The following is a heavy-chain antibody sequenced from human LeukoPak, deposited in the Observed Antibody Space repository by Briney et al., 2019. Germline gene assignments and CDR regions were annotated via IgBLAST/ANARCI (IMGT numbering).Heavy chain of an antibody. CDR1: GFTFSAYW. CDR3: AELGITMIGGV. J-gene: IGHJ6*04. D-gene: IGHD3-10*02. CDR2: ISSSGSTI. V-gene: IGHV3-48*04. Sequence: GGSLRLSCAVSGFTFSAYWMIWVRQAPGKGLEWVSYISSSGSTIYYADSVKGRFTISRDNAKNSLYLQMNSLRAEDTAVYYCAELGITMIGGVWGKGTTVTISS.